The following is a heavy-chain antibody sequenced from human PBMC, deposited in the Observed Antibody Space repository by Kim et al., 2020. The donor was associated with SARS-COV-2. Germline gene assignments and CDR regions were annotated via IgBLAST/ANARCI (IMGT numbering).Heavy chain of an antibody. D-gene: IGHD2-21*02. CDR1: GFTFDDYA. CDR3: AKDGMVTACLNGAAYFD. Sequence: GGSLRLSCAASGFTFDDYAMHWVRQAPGKGLEWVSGISWNSGSMGYADSVKGRFTISRDNAKNSLYLQMNSLRAEDTALYYCAKDGMVTACLNGAAYFD. CDR2: ISWNSGSM. V-gene: IGHV3-9*01. J-gene: IGHJ4*01.